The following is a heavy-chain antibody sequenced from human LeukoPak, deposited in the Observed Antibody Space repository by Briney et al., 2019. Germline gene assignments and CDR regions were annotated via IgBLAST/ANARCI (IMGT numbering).Heavy chain of an antibody. J-gene: IGHJ4*02. V-gene: IGHV3-23*01. CDR3: ATSGAYFDY. D-gene: IGHD2-15*01. Sequence: GGSLRLSCAASGFSFSDYYVIWIRQAPGKGLEWVSAISGSGGSTYYADSVKGRFTISRDNSKNTLYLQMNSLRAEDTAVYYCATSGAYFDYWGQGTLVTVSS. CDR1: GFSFSDYY. CDR2: ISGSGGST.